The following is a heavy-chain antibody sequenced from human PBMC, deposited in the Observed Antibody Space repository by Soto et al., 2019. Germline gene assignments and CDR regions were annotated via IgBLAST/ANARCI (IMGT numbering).Heavy chain of an antibody. Sequence: QVQLVQSGAEVKKPGSSVKVSCKASGVTFSNYAISWVRQAPGQGLEWMGGIIPIFGTANYAQKFEGRVTITASECTSIAYMELSSLRSEDTAIYYCAVGSVDIVPTGMKPFDPWGQGTLVTVSS. V-gene: IGHV1-69*12. D-gene: IGHD5-12*01. CDR3: AVGSVDIVPTGMKPFDP. J-gene: IGHJ5*02. CDR1: GVTFSNYA. CDR2: IIPIFGTA.